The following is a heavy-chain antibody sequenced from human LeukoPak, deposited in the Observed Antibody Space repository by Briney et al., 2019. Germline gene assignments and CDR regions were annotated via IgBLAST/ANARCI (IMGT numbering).Heavy chain of an antibody. CDR2: INPSGGST. D-gene: IGHD3-3*01. V-gene: IGHV1-46*01. CDR1: GYTFTSYY. Sequence: ASVKVSCKASGYTFTSYYMHWVRQAPGQGLEWMGIINPSGGSTSYAQKFQGRVTMTRDTSTSTVYMELSSLRSEDTAVYYCARDTGRSITIFGVVIFGMDVWGQGTTVTVSS. J-gene: IGHJ6*02. CDR3: ARDTGRSITIFGVVIFGMDV.